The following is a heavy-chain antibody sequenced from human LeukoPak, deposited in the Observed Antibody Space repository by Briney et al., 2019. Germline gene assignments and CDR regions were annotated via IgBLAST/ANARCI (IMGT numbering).Heavy chain of an antibody. CDR1: GFTFSSYA. CDR2: ISGSGGST. CDR3: ARGSYYYDSSGYPIYDY. V-gene: IGHV3-23*01. J-gene: IGHJ4*02. D-gene: IGHD3-22*01. Sequence: GGSLRLSCAASGFTFSSYAMSWVRQAPGKGLEWVSAISGSGGSTYYADSVKGRFTISRDNSKNTLYLQMNSLRAEDTAVYYCARGSYYYDSSGYPIYDYWGQGTLVTVSS.